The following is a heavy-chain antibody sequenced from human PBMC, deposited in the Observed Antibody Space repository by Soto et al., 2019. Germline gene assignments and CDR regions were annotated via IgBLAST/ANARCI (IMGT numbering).Heavy chain of an antibody. V-gene: IGHV3-30*04. CDR3: ARAPNLSSRPDYFDY. D-gene: IGHD6-13*01. J-gene: IGHJ4*02. CDR2: LLYNGYTQ. CDR1: GFTFSDYG. Sequence: QVQLVESGGGVVQPGRSLRLSCAASGFTFSDYGLHWVRQAPDKGLEWVAVLLYNGYTQYYADSVKGRFTISGDNSKNTLYRQMDSLQPEDTAVYFGARAPNLSSRPDYFDYWGLGTLVAVSS.